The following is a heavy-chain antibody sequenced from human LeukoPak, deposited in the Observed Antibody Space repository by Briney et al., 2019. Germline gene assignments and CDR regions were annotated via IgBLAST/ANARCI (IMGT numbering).Heavy chain of an antibody. CDR2: ISSSSRYI. Sequence: GGSLRLSCAASGFTFSSYSMNWVRQAPGKGLEWVSSISSSSRYIYYADSVKGRFTISRDNAKNSLYLQMNSLRAEDTAVYYCARDSGYCSGGSCYNDAFDIWGQGTTVTVSS. D-gene: IGHD2-15*01. CDR1: GFTFSSYS. J-gene: IGHJ3*02. V-gene: IGHV3-21*01. CDR3: ARDSGYCSGGSCYNDAFDI.